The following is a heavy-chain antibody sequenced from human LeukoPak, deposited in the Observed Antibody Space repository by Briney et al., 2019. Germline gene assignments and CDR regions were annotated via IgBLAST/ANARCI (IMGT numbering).Heavy chain of an antibody. D-gene: IGHD2-15*01. J-gene: IGHJ5*02. CDR2: IYYSGST. CDR3: ARDEEVAATPIWFDP. CDR1: GGSISSSSYY. V-gene: IGHV4-39*07. Sequence: PSETLSLTCTVSGGSISSSSYYWGWIRQPPGKGLEWIGSIYYSGSTYYNPSLKSRVTISVDTSKNQFSLKLSSVTAADTAVYYCARDEEVAATPIWFDPWGQGTLVTVSS.